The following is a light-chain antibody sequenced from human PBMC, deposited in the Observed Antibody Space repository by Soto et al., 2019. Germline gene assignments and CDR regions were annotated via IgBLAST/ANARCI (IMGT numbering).Light chain of an antibody. Sequence: QSVLTQPPSVSGAPGQRVTISCTGSSSNIGAGYDVHWYQQLPGTAPKLLIYGNSNRPSGVPDRFSGSKSGTSASLAITGLRAEDEADYSCQSYDSGLSGRGVFGGGPRLPVL. V-gene: IGLV1-40*01. J-gene: IGLJ2*01. CDR3: QSYDSGLSGRGV. CDR2: GNS. CDR1: SSNIGAGYD.